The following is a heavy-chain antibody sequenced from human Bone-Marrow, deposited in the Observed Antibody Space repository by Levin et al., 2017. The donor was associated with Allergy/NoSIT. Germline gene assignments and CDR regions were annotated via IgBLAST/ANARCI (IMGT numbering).Heavy chain of an antibody. V-gene: IGHV3-11*05. Sequence: LSLPCAASGFSFRDYYMTWIRQAPGKGLEWVSHISNSGSYTDYADSVKGRFTISRDNAKKSVFLEMSSLRAEDTAVYYCARDGRKVSSSRYFDWFSLWGQGTLVAVSS. CDR1: GFSFRDYY. J-gene: IGHJ5*02. CDR2: ISNSGSYT. CDR3: ARDGRKVSSSRYFDWFSL. D-gene: IGHD3-9*01.